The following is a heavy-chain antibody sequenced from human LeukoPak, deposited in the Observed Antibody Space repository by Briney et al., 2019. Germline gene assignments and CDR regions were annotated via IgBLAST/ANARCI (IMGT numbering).Heavy chain of an antibody. V-gene: IGHV1-69*13. D-gene: IGHD4-23*01. Sequence: ASVKVSCKASGGTFSSYAISWVRQAPGQGLEWMGGTIPIFGTANYAQKFQGRVTITADESTSTAYMELSSLRSEDTAVYYCARGGDYGGNSGGYYYGMDVWGQGTTVTVSS. CDR2: TIPIFGTA. J-gene: IGHJ6*02. CDR3: ARGGDYGGNSGGYYYGMDV. CDR1: GGTFSSYA.